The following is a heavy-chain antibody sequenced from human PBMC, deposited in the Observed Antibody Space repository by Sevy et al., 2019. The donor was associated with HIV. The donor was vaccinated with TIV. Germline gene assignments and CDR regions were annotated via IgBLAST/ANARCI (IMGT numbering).Heavy chain of an antibody. V-gene: IGHV3-66*01. D-gene: IGHD5-18*01. CDR2: IHSDDTT. CDR3: AGGKSGYGYALNY. CDR1: GFTVNSNY. J-gene: IGHJ4*02. Sequence: GGSLRLSCAASGFTVNSNYMTWVRQAPGKGLEGVSVIHSDDTTYHADSVKDSLTISRDNFKNTPYLHMSSMRAEDTAVYYCAGGKSGYGYALNYWGQGTLVTVSS.